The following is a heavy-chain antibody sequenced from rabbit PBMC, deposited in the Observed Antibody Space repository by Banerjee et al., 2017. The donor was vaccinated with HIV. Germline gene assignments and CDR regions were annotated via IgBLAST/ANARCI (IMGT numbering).Heavy chain of an antibody. V-gene: IGHV1S45*01. J-gene: IGHJ4*01. CDR3: ARIYTYGYAGYAYAFGL. CDR1: GIDFSSSYY. CDR2: IYTGSGST. D-gene: IGHD6-1*01. Sequence: QEQLEESGGGLVKPGGTLTLTCKASGIDFSSSYYMCWVRQAPGKGLEWIGWIYTGSGSTSFPGSANGRLTISKTSSTTVTLLMTSLTAAASATFLCARIYTYGYAGYAYAFGLWGPGTLVTVS.